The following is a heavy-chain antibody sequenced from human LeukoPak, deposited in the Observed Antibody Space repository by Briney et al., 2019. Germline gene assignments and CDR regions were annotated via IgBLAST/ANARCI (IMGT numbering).Heavy chain of an antibody. Sequence: GGSLRLSCAASGFIFSRYTLHWVRQAPGKGLEWVSMISFDGSTKDYADSVKGRFTISRDNSKNTLDLQMTSLRTEDTAVYYCARGVVTAYAAFDSWGQGTLVTVSS. J-gene: IGHJ4*02. V-gene: IGHV3-30-3*01. CDR3: ARGVVTAYAAFDS. CDR2: ISFDGSTK. D-gene: IGHD2-21*02. CDR1: GFIFSRYT.